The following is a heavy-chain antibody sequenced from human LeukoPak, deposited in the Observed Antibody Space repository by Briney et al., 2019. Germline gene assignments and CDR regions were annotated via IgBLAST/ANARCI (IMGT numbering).Heavy chain of an antibody. CDR1: GESFSGYY. Sequence: SETLSLTCAVYGESFSGYYWSWIRQPPGKGLEWIGEINHSGSTNYNPSLKSRVLISLDTSKKQFSLKLSSVTAADTAVYYCARGDYYSSDYWGQGTLVTVSS. D-gene: IGHD2-21*02. V-gene: IGHV4-34*01. CDR2: INHSGST. J-gene: IGHJ4*02. CDR3: ARGDYYSSDY.